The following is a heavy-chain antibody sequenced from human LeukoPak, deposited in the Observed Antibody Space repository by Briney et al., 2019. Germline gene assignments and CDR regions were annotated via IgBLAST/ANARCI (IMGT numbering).Heavy chain of an antibody. CDR2: IFYSGST. Sequence: SETLSLTCTVSGGSISSSSFYWDWIRQSPGKGLEWIGTIFYSGSTYYNPSLKSRITISVDTSKNQFSLKLSSVTAADTAVYFCATYTIAAGGYYYYGMDVWGQGTTVTVSS. J-gene: IGHJ6*02. CDR3: ATYTIAAGGYYYYGMDV. D-gene: IGHD6-13*01. CDR1: GGSISSSSFY. V-gene: IGHV4-39*01.